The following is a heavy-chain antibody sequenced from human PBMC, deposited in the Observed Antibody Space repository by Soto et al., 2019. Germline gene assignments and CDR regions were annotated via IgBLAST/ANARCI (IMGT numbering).Heavy chain of an antibody. CDR1: GGTFSSYA. V-gene: IGHV1-69*01. Sequence: QVQLVQSGAEVKKPGSSVKVSCKASGGTFSSYAISWVRQAPGQGLEWMGGIIPIFGTANYAQKFQGRVTITADECTSTAYMELSSLGSEDTAVYYCARDRVYSSGWTTTPGWFDPWGQGTLVTVSS. J-gene: IGHJ5*02. CDR2: IIPIFGTA. D-gene: IGHD6-19*01. CDR3: ARDRVYSSGWTTTPGWFDP.